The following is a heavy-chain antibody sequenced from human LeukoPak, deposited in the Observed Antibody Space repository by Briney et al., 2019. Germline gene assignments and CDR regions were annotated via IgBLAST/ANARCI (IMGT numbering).Heavy chain of an antibody. D-gene: IGHD6-13*01. V-gene: IGHV3-30-3*01. CDR2: ISYDGSNK. CDR1: GFTFSSYA. Sequence: GRSLRLSCAASGFTFSSYAMHWVRQAPGKGLEWVAVISYDGSNKYYADSVKGRFTISRDNSKNTLYLQMNSLRAEDTAVYYCARVVSSSWDFDYWGQGTLVTVSS. CDR3: ARVVSSSWDFDY. J-gene: IGHJ4*02.